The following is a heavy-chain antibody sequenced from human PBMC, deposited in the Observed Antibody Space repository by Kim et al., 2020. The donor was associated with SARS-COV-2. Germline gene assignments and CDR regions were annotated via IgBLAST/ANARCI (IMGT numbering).Heavy chain of an antibody. V-gene: IGHV3-30*18. J-gene: IGHJ6*02. D-gene: IGHD3-3*01. Sequence: GGSLRLSCAASGFTFSSYGMHWVRQAPGKGLEWVAVISYDGSNKYYADSVKGRFTISRDNSKNTLYLQMNSLRAEDTAVYYCAKNRRFLEWLLYSVDVWGQGTTVSVSS. CDR1: GFTFSSYG. CDR2: ISYDGSNK. CDR3: AKNRRFLEWLLYSVDV.